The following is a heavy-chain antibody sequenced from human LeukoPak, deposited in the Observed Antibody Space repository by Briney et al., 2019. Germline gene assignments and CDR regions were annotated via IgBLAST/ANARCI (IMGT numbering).Heavy chain of an antibody. D-gene: IGHD3-10*01. CDR3: ARVCYGSGSFDY. CDR1: GFTFSSYS. J-gene: IGHJ4*02. V-gene: IGHV3-21*01. Sequence: GGSLRLSCAASGFTFSSYSMTWVRQAPGKGLEWVSSISSSSSYIYYADSVKGRFTISRDNAKNSLYLQMNSLRAEDTAVYYCARVCYGSGSFDYWGQGTLVTVSS. CDR2: ISSSSSYI.